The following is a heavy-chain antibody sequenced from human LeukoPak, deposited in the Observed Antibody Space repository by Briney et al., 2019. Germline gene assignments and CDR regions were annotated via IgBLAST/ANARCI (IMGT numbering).Heavy chain of an antibody. CDR1: GFTVSSNY. J-gene: IGHJ4*02. Sequence: GGSLRLSCAASGFTVSSNYMSWVRQAPGKGLEWVSVIYSGGSTYYADSVKGRFTISRDNSKNTLYLQMNSLRAEDMAVYYCARGVAAAGTLGYWGQGTLVTVSS. CDR3: ARGVAAAGTLGY. V-gene: IGHV3-53*01. D-gene: IGHD6-13*01. CDR2: IYSGGST.